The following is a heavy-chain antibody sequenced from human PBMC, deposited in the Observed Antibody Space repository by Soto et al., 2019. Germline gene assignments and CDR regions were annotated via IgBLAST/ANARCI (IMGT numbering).Heavy chain of an antibody. Sequence: QVQVVESGGGVVQPGTSLTLSCAASGFTFSSYGMHWVRQAPGKGLDWVAVIWSDGSQKYYGDSVKGRFTISRDNAKNMVYLHMNDLRVEDTAVYYCARDGGGVGATFPGYRGQGTMVTVSS. CDR2: IWSDGSQK. CDR1: GFTFSSYG. D-gene: IGHD1-26*01. CDR3: ARDGGGVGATFPGY. V-gene: IGHV3-33*01. J-gene: IGHJ4*02.